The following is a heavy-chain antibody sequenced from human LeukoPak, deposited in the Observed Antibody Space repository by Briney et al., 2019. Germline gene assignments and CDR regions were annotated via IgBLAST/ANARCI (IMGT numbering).Heavy chain of an antibody. Sequence: PGGSLRLSCAASGFXLSSFAMSWVRQAPGKGLEWVSASAGGSTFYADSVKGRFTISRDNSKSTLFLQMSSLRAEDTAVYYCAKGRTGNFDYWGQGTLVTVSS. V-gene: IGHV3-23*01. CDR2: SAGGST. CDR3: AKGRTGNFDY. J-gene: IGHJ4*02. CDR1: GFXLSSFA. D-gene: IGHD3/OR15-3a*01.